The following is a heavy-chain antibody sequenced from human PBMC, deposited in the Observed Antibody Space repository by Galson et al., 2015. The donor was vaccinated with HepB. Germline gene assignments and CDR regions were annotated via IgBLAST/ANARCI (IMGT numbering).Heavy chain of an antibody. D-gene: IGHD6-19*01. J-gene: IGHJ4*02. CDR3: ANQKAYNSGLVY. Sequence: SLRLSCAASESTLNNYAMSWVRQAPGKGLEWVSSISGGGSASDYADSVKGRFTISRDKSKNTLYLQMNSLGDDDTAVYYCANQKAYNSGLVYWGQGTLVTVSS. V-gene: IGHV3-23*01. CDR1: ESTLNNYA. CDR2: ISGGGSAS.